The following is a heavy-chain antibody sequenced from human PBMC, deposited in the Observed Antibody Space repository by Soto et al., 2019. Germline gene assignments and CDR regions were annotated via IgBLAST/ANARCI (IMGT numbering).Heavy chain of an antibody. CDR2: VGGDASHT. Sequence: GGSLRLSCAGSGFTPTTTPLSWVRQPPGKGLEWVAAVGGDASHTYYVDSVRGRFFISSDNSKNKVTLQMNNLTVDDTAVYYCATCFRYFDXWGQGTLVTVSX. V-gene: IGHV3-23*05. CDR3: ATCFRYFDX. CDR1: GFTPTTTP. J-gene: IGHJ4*02. D-gene: IGHD3-9*01.